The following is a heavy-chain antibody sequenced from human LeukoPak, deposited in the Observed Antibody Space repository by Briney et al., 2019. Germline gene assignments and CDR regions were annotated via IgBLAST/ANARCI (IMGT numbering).Heavy chain of an antibody. CDR1: GGSISSSSYY. CDR3: ARHLARAYYYDSSGYNWFDP. J-gene: IGHJ5*02. CDR2: IYYSGST. D-gene: IGHD3-22*01. V-gene: IGHV4-39*01. Sequence: PSETPSLTCTVSGGSISSSSYYWGWIRQPPGKGLEWIGSIYYSGSTYYNPSLKSRVTISVDTSKNQFSLKLSSVTAADTAVYYCARHLARAYYYDSSGYNWFDPWGQGTLVTVSS.